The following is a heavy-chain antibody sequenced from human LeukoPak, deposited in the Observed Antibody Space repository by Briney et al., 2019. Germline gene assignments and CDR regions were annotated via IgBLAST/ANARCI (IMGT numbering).Heavy chain of an antibody. CDR2: IFQRGYS. CDR3: AGDKEATGNGRPNWFDP. D-gene: IGHD6-13*01. J-gene: IGHJ5*02. CDR1: GYSVSSGYY. Sequence: SETLSLTCAVSGYSVSSGYYWGWIRQPPGKGLQWIGSIFQRGYSYYNPSLKSRVTISVDTSKNQFSLKLSSVTAADTAVYYCAGDKEATGNGRPNWFDPWGQGTLVTVSS. V-gene: IGHV4-38-2*01.